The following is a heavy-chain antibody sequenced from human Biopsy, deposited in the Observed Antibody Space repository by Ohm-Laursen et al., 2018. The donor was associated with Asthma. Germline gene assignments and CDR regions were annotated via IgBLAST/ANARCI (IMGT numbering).Heavy chain of an antibody. Sequence: SLRLSCAASGFSFTSYGMHWVRQAPGKGLEWVAVISYDGSNKYYADSVKGRFTISRDNSKNTLYLQMNSLRAEDTAVYYCAKWDTYYDFWSGYYTRYNYYYYGMDVWGQGTTVTVSS. V-gene: IGHV3-30*18. CDR3: AKWDTYYDFWSGYYTRYNYYYYGMDV. CDR2: ISYDGSNK. J-gene: IGHJ6*02. CDR1: GFSFTSYG. D-gene: IGHD3-3*01.